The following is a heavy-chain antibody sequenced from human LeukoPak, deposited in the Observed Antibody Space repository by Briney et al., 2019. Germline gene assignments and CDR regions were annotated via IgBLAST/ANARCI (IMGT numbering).Heavy chain of an antibody. CDR1: GFIFSNYG. CDR2: IWYDGSNK. CDR3: ARGLRNTDTFDI. J-gene: IGHJ3*02. V-gene: IGHV3-33*01. Sequence: GRSLRVSCAASGFIFSNYGMHWVRQAPGKGLEWVAVIWYDGSNKYYADSVKGRFTISRDNSKNTVYLQMNSLRAEDTAVYYCARGLRNTDTFDIWGQGTMVIVSS.